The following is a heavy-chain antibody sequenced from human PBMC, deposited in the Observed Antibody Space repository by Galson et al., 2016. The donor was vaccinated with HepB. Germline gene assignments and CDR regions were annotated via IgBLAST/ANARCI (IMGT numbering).Heavy chain of an antibody. J-gene: IGHJ3*02. D-gene: IGHD2-2*01. CDR3: AKDRASVPDAFDI. CDR2: ITGSTGVT. Sequence: SLRLSCAASGFTFGSYAMTWVRQAPGKGLEWVSSITGSTGVTYYADSVRGRFTISRDNSKNTLYLQTKSLRAEDTALYYCAKDRASVPDAFDIWGQGTVVTVSS. V-gene: IGHV3-23*01. CDR1: GFTFGSYA.